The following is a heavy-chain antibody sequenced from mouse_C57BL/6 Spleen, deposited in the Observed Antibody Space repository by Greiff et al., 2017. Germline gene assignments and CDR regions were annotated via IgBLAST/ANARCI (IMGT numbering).Heavy chain of an antibody. D-gene: IGHD2-4*01. J-gene: IGHJ3*01. CDR1: GYTFTDYN. CDR3: ARRDYDVRFAY. CDR2: INPNNGGT. V-gene: IGHV1-18*01. Sequence: EVQLQQSGPELVKPGASVKIPCKASGYTFTDYNMDWVKQSHGKSLEWIGDINPNNGGTIYNQKFKGKATLTVDKSSSTAYMELRSLTSEDTAVYYCARRDYDVRFAYWGQGTLVTVSA.